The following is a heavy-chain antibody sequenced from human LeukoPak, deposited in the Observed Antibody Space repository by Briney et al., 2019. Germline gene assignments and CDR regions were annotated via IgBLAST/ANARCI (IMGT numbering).Heavy chain of an antibody. CDR2: IYTSGST. CDR3: ARDRVGATFYSYYYYYMDV. CDR1: GGSISSSSYY. J-gene: IGHJ6*03. D-gene: IGHD1-26*01. Sequence: SETLSLTCTVSGGSISSSSYYWGWIRQPAGKGLEWIGRIYTSGSTNYNPSLKSRVTMSVDTSKNQFSLKLSSVTAADTAVYYCARDRVGATFYSYYYYYMDVWGKGTTVTISS. V-gene: IGHV4-61*02.